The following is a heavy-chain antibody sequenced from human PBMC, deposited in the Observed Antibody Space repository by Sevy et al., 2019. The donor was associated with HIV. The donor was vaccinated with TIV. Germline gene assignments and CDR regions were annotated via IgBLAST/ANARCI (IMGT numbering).Heavy chain of an antibody. D-gene: IGHD2-2*02. J-gene: IGHJ6*02. V-gene: IGHV3-23*01. CDR1: GFTFSRNA. Sequence: GGSLRLSCAASGFTFSRNAMSWVRQAPGKGLEWASGITGSGGSTYYADSVKGRFTISRDNSKNTLYLQMNSLRVEDTAVYYCAKVGYCSSTSCDSIYYGMDVWGHGTTVTVSS. CDR3: AKVGYCSSTSCDSIYYGMDV. CDR2: ITGSGGST.